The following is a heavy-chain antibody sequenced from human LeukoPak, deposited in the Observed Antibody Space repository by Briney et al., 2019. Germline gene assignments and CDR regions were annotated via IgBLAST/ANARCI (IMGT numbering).Heavy chain of an antibody. CDR2: IYYSGST. D-gene: IGHD1-26*01. CDR3: ARRSLVRTVGYYYGMDV. J-gene: IGHJ6*02. V-gene: IGHV4-59*08. Sequence: SETLSLTCTVSGGSISSYHWSWIRQPPGKGLEWIGYIYYSGSTNYNPSLKSRATISVGTSKKQFSLKLSSVTAADTAVYFCARRSLVRTVGYYYGMDVWGQGTTVTVSS. CDR1: GGSISSYH.